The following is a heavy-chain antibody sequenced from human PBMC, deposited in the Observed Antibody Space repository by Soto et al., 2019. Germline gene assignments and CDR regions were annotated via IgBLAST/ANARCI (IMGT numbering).Heavy chain of an antibody. Sequence: GGSLRLSCAASGFTFSSYGMHWVRQAPGKGLEWVAVISYDGSNKYYADSVKGRFTISRDNSKNTLYLQMNSLRAEDTAVYYCAKDRQGTIFGVVIMSYFDYWGQGTLVTVSS. CDR2: ISYDGSNK. V-gene: IGHV3-30*18. J-gene: IGHJ4*02. CDR3: AKDRQGTIFGVVIMSYFDY. CDR1: GFTFSSYG. D-gene: IGHD3-3*01.